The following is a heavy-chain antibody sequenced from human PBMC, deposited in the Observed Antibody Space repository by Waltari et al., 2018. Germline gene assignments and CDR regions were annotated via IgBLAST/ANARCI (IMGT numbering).Heavy chain of an antibody. J-gene: IGHJ4*02. CDR3: ARPSEGPSSH. CDR1: GIIVSANY. CDR2: IYSAGRT. D-gene: IGHD2-2*01. V-gene: IGHV3-53*01. Sequence: EVQLVESGGGLIQPGGSLRLSCAASGIIVSANYMNWVRQAPGKGPQWVSVIYSAGRTYYADSVKGRFTISRDNTKNTVYLQMNNLKTEDTAVYYCARPSEGPSSHWGQGTLVTVSS.